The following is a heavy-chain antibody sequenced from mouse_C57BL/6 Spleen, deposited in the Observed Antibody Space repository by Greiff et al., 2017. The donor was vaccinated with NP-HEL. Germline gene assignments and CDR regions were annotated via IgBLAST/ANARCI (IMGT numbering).Heavy chain of an antibody. CDR2: IYPGDGDT. CDR1: GYAFSSYW. D-gene: IGHD2-3*01. V-gene: IGHV1-80*01. Sequence: QVQLKESGAELVKPGASVKISCKASGYAFSSYWMNWVKQRPGKGLEWIGQIYPGDGDTNYNGKFKGKATLTADKSSSTAYMQLSSLTSEDSAVYFCARYDDGYLNWYFDVWGTGTTVTVFS. J-gene: IGHJ1*03. CDR3: ARYDDGYLNWYFDV.